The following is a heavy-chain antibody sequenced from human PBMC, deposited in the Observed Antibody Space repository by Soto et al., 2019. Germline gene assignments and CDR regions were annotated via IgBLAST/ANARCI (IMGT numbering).Heavy chain of an antibody. Sequence: QVQLVQSGAEVKKPGASVKVSCKASGYTFISYDINWVRQATGQGLEWMGWMNPNTGDTGYAQKFQGRVTMNRNTSINTANLELSSLRSDATAVYFCARGDGYIFDYWGQGTLVTVSS. V-gene: IGHV1-8*01. CDR1: GYTFISYD. J-gene: IGHJ4*02. D-gene: IGHD5-12*01. CDR3: ARGDGYIFDY. CDR2: MNPNTGDT.